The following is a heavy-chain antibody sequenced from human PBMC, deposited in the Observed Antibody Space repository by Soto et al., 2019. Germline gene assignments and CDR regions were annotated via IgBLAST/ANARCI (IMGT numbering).Heavy chain of an antibody. CDR1: GFTFSSYW. J-gene: IGHJ3*02. CDR2: INSDGSRT. D-gene: IGHD3-3*01. Sequence: VQLVESGGGLVQPGGSLRLSCAASGFTFSSYWMHWVRQAPGKGLVWVSRINSDGSRTIYADSVKGRFTVSRDNAKNTRYLQMSSLRAEDTAVYYCTIFAVVVKSDGFDIWGQGTMVTVSS. CDR3: TIFAVVVKSDGFDI. V-gene: IGHV3-74*01.